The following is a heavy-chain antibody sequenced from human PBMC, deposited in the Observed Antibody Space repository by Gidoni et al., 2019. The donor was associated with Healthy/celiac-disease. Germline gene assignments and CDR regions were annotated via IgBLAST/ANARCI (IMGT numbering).Heavy chain of an antibody. D-gene: IGHD5-12*01. CDR3: AKDIGDMVAHETPGYYYGMDV. J-gene: IGHJ6*02. Sequence: EVQLVESGGVVVQPGGSLRLSCAASGFTFDDYTMHWFRQAPGKGLEWVSLISWDGGSTYYADSVKGRFTISRDNSKNSLYLQMNSLRTEDTALYYCAKDIGDMVAHETPGYYYGMDVWGQGTTVTVSS. CDR2: ISWDGGST. V-gene: IGHV3-43*01. CDR1: GFTFDDYT.